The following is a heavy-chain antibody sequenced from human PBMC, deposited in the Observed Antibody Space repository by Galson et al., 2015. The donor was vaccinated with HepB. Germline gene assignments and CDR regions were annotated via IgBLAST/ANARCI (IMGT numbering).Heavy chain of an antibody. V-gene: IGHV3-30*04. J-gene: IGHJ4*02. CDR3: ARDLRGGSYSAIDY. D-gene: IGHD1-26*01. CDR2: ISFDGNNK. CDR1: GFTFSKYA. Sequence: SLRLSCAASGFTFSKYALHWVRQAPGKGPEWVAVISFDGNNKYYADSVKGRFTISRDNSKNALFLQVNSLRAEDTAVYYCARDLRGGSYSAIDYWGQGTLVTVSS.